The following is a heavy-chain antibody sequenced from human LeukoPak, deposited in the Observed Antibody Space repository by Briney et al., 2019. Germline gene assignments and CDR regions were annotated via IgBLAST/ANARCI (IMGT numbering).Heavy chain of an antibody. CDR1: GYDFSRYW. CDR2: IWPGDSDT. J-gene: IGHJ4*02. CDR3: ARRRDIVSTATGTSGPTDY. Sequence: GESLKISCRGSGYDFSRYWVGWVRQVPGKGLEWMGIIWPGDSDTKYSPSFQGQVTISVDKSITTAYLQWSSLKASDTAMYYCARRRDIVSTATGTSGPTDYWGQGTLVTVSS. V-gene: IGHV5-51*01. D-gene: IGHD5/OR15-5a*01.